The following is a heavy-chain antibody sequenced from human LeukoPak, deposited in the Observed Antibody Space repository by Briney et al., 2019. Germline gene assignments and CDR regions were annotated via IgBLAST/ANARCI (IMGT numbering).Heavy chain of an antibody. Sequence: SVKVSCKASGGTFSSYAISWVRQAPGQGLEWMGGIIPIFGTANYAQKFQGRVTITADESTSTAYMELSSLRSEDTAVYYCASTLITIFGVVIPYYFDYWGQGTLATVSS. CDR3: ASTLITIFGVVIPYYFDY. V-gene: IGHV1-69*13. CDR2: IIPIFGTA. D-gene: IGHD3-3*01. J-gene: IGHJ4*02. CDR1: GGTFSSYA.